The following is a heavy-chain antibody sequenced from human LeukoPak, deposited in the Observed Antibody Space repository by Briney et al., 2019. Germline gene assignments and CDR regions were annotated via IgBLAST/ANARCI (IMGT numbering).Heavy chain of an antibody. CDR1: GGSISGYY. J-gene: IGHJ4*02. Sequence: PSETLSLTCTVSGGSISGYYWSWIRQPAGKGLEWIGLIYSSGSPNQNPSLESLVTMSVDTSKHQFPLKLTSVTAADTAVYHCARDMHSFGYYFDYWGQGILVTVSS. CDR2: IYSSGSP. V-gene: IGHV4-4*07. CDR3: ARDMHSFGYYFDY. D-gene: IGHD5-18*01.